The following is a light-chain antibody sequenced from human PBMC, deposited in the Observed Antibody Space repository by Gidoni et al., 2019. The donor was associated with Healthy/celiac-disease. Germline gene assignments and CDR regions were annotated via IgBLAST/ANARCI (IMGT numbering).Light chain of an antibody. Sequence: NFLLPQPPSVSESPGKTVTISCPRSSGSIASNYVQWYQQRPGSAPTTVIYEDNQRPSGVPDRFSGSIDSSSNSASLTISGLKTEDEADYYCQSYDSSSWVFGGGTKLTVL. V-gene: IGLV6-57*04. CDR3: QSYDSSSWV. CDR2: EDN. CDR1: SGSIASNY. J-gene: IGLJ3*02.